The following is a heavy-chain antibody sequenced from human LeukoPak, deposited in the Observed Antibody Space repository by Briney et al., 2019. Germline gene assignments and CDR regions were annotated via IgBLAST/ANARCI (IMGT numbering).Heavy chain of an antibody. CDR1: GGTFSIYA. Sequence: SVTVSFKASGGTFSIYAISWVRQAPGQGLEWMGGIIPILGIANYAQKFQGRVTITADKSTSTAYMELSSLRSEDTAVYYCARESYGSGSYLYYYYGMDVWGQGTTVTVSS. D-gene: IGHD3-10*01. V-gene: IGHV1-69*04. J-gene: IGHJ6*02. CDR3: ARESYGSGSYLYYYYGMDV. CDR2: IIPILGIA.